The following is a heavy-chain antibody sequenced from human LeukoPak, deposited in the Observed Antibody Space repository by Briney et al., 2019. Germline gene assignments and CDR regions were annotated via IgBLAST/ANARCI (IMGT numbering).Heavy chain of an antibody. Sequence: PSETLSLTCTVSGGSISSGGYYWSWIRQHPGKGLEWIGYIYYSGITNYNPSLKSRVTISVDTSKNQFSLKLSSVTAADTAVYYCARVHGGNSVHFDYWGQGTLVTVSS. CDR2: IYYSGIT. CDR1: GGSISSGGYY. CDR3: ARVHGGNSVHFDY. V-gene: IGHV4-61*08. J-gene: IGHJ4*02. D-gene: IGHD4-23*01.